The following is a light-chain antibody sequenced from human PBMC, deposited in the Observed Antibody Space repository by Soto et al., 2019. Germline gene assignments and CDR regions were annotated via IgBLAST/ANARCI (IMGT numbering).Light chain of an antibody. V-gene: IGKV3-11*01. Sequence: EIVLTQSPATLSLSPGERATLSCRASQSVSSYLAWYQQKPGQAPRLLIYDASNMATGIPARFSGSGSGTDFTLTISSREPEDFAVYYCQQRSNWPPYTFGQGTKLDIK. CDR3: QQRSNWPPYT. J-gene: IGKJ2*01. CDR2: DAS. CDR1: QSVSSY.